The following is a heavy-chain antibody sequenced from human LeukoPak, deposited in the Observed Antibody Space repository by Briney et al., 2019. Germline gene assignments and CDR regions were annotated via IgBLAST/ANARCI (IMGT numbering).Heavy chain of an antibody. Sequence: QTGGSLRLSCAASGFTFSSYAMSWVRQAPGKGLEWVSAFSGSGGSTYYADSVKGRFTISRDNSKNTLYLQMNSLRAEDTAVYYCAKIIAVVYDAFDIWGQGTMVTVSS. CDR2: FSGSGGST. V-gene: IGHV3-23*01. D-gene: IGHD2-15*01. CDR1: GFTFSSYA. CDR3: AKIIAVVYDAFDI. J-gene: IGHJ3*02.